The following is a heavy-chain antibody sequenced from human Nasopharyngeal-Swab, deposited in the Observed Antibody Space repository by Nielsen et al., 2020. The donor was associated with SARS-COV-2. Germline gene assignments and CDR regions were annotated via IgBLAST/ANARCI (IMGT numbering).Heavy chain of an antibody. Sequence: WIRQPPGKGLEWVSAISGSGGSTYYADSVKGRFTISRDNAKNSLYLQMNSLRAEDTAVYYCARGLSLVGATNDAFDIWGQGTMVTVSS. J-gene: IGHJ3*02. V-gene: IGHV3-21*01. D-gene: IGHD1-26*01. CDR2: ISGSGGST. CDR3: ARGLSLVGATNDAFDI.